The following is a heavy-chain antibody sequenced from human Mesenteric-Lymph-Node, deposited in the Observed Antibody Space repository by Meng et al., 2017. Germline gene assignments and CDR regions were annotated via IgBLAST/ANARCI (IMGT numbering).Heavy chain of an antibody. D-gene: IGHD3-10*01. Sequence: VSAPTIVNPSQTLPLPAPVSVVSISSGDYYWSWIRQPPGKGLEWIGYIYYSGSTYYNPSLKSRVTISVDTSKNQFSLKLSSVTAADTAVYYCARGYQGSGREDAFDIWGQGTMVTVSS. CDR3: ARGYQGSGREDAFDI. CDR2: IYYSGST. CDR1: VVSISSGDYY. V-gene: IGHV4-30-4*01. J-gene: IGHJ3*02.